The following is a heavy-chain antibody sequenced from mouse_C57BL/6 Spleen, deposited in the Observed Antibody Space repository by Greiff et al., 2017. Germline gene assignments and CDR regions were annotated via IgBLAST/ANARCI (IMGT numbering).Heavy chain of an antibody. CDR2: IDPENGDT. CDR1: GFNIKDDY. Sequence: VQLKQSGAELVRPGASVKLSCTASGFNIKDDYMHWVKQRPEQGLEWIGWIDPENGDTEYASKFQGKATITADTSSNTAYLQLSSLTSEDTAFYYCTTLLLWYFDVWGTGTTVTVSS. D-gene: IGHD2-12*01. CDR3: TTLLLWYFDV. J-gene: IGHJ1*03. V-gene: IGHV14-4*01.